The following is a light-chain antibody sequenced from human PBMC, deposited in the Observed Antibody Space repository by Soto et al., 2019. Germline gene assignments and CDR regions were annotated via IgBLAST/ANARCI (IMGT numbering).Light chain of an antibody. CDR1: QSVSSNY. CDR2: GAS. CDR3: HQYGSAPYT. J-gene: IGKJ2*01. Sequence: EIVLTQSPGTLSLSPGERATLSCRASQSVSSNYLAWYQQKPGQAPRLLIYGASSRATGIPDRFSGSGSGTDCTLTSSGLEPEDFAVYYCHQYGSAPYTFGQGTKLEIK. V-gene: IGKV3-20*01.